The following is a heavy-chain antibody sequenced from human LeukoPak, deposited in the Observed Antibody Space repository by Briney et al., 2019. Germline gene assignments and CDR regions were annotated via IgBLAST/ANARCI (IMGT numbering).Heavy chain of an antibody. V-gene: IGHV3-48*04. Sequence: PGGSLRLSCAASGFTFSSYSMNWVRQAPGKGLEWVSYISSSSTIYYADSVKGRFTISRDNAKNSLYLQMNSLRAEDTAVYYCARDDESDYWSQGTLVTVSS. CDR3: ARDDESDY. CDR2: ISSSSTI. CDR1: GFTFSSYS. J-gene: IGHJ4*02.